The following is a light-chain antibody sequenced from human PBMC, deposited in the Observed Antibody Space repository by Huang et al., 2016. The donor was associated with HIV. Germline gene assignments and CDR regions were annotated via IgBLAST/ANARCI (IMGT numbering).Light chain of an antibody. CDR3: LQRTNWPAVFT. Sequence: EVVLTQSPATLSLSPGESATLSCRASQSVSNFLAWYQQTPGPAPRLLIYDTADRATGSPARFSGSGSVTDFTLTISSLGPEDFAVYYCLQRTNWPAVFTFGPGTKVDIK. CDR2: DTA. J-gene: IGKJ3*01. CDR1: QSVSNF. V-gene: IGKV3-11*01.